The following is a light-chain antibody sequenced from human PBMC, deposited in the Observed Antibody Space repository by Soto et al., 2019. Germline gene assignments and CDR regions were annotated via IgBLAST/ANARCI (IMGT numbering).Light chain of an antibody. J-gene: IGKJ1*01. V-gene: IGKV3-15*01. CDR3: QQYKHWPVT. CDR1: QSVSSS. CDR2: AAS. Sequence: EIVMTQSPVTLSVSPGERATLSCRASQSVSSSLAWYQQKPGQAPRLLIHAASTRALGIPATFSASGSGTEFTLTISSLQSEDFAVYYCQQYKHWPVTFGQGTKVETK.